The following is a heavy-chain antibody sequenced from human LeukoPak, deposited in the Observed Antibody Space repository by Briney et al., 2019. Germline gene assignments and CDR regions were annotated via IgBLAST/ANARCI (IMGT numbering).Heavy chain of an antibody. CDR2: IIPILGIA. Sequence: GASVKVSCKASGGTFSSYTISWVRQAHGQGLEWMGRIIPILGIANYAQKFQGRVTITADKSTSTAYMELSSLRSEDTAVYYCASSYYYDSSEYYFDYWGQGTLVTVSS. V-gene: IGHV1-69*02. J-gene: IGHJ4*02. D-gene: IGHD3-22*01. CDR3: ASSYYYDSSEYYFDY. CDR1: GGTFSSYT.